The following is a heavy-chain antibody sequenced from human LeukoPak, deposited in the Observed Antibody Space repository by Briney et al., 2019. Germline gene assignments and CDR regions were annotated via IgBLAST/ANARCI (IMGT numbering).Heavy chain of an antibody. CDR3: ARDFVGTDAFDI. J-gene: IGHJ3*02. CDR1: GYSFTGYY. V-gene: IGHV1-2*02. CDR2: INPNSGCT. D-gene: IGHD1-26*01. Sequence: ASVKASCKASGYSFTGYYMHWVRQAPGQGLEWMGWINPNSGCTNYAQKFQGRFTMTRETSISTAYMELSRLRSDATAVYYCARDFVGTDAFDIWGQGTMVTVSS.